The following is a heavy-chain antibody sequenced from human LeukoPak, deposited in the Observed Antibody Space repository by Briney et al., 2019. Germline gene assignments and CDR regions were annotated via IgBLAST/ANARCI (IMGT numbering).Heavy chain of an antibody. D-gene: IGHD3-3*01. J-gene: IGHJ4*02. CDR3: ARGLNDSWTGENY. CDR1: GSSITGGYY. Sequence: SETLSLTCTVSGSSITGGYYWVWTRRPPGKGLEWIGEINHSGSTNYNPSLKSRVTISLDTSKSQFSLKVRYVTAADTAVYYCARGLNDSWTGENYWGQGTLVTVSS. V-gene: IGHV4-38-2*02. CDR2: INHSGST.